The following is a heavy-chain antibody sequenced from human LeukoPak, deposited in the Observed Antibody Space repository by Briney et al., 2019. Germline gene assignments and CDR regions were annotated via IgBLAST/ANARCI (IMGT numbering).Heavy chain of an antibody. D-gene: IGHD5-12*01. CDR2: ISGSGGST. CDR3: AKDNSGWDY. CDR1: ESPFGSNA. J-gene: IGHJ4*02. V-gene: IGHV3-23*01. Sequence: GGSLRPSCEALESPFGSNAMSGVRKAPGKGLEWVSAISGSGGSTYYADSVKGRFTISRDNSKNTLYLQMNSLRAEDTAVYYCAKDNSGWDYWGQGTLVTVSS.